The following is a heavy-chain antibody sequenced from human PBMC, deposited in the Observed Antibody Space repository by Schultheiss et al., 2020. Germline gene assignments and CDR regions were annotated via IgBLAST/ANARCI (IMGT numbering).Heavy chain of an antibody. D-gene: IGHD3-10*01. CDR1: GGSFSGYY. Sequence: SETLSLTCAVYGGSFSGYYWSWIRQPPGKGLEWIGEINHSGSTNYNPSLKSRVTISVDTSKNQFSLKLSSVTAADTAVYYCATGGVYYYGSGSYDYWGQGTLGSVCS. V-gene: IGHV4-34*01. J-gene: IGHJ4*02. CDR2: INHSGST. CDR3: ATGGVYYYGSGSYDY.